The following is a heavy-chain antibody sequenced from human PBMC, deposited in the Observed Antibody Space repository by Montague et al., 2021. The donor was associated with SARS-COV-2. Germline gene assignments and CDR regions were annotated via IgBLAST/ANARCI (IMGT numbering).Heavy chain of an antibody. J-gene: IGHJ3*02. CDR1: GGSISSSNYY. D-gene: IGHD5-12*01. Sequence: SETPSLTCTVSGGSISSSNYYWDWIRQPPGKGLEWIGSIYDSGSTYYNPSLRSRVTISVDTSKNHFSLKLSSVTAADTAVYYCARRGRKLLPVATTIGGFDIWGQGTMVIVSS. V-gene: IGHV4-39*02. CDR2: IYDSGST. CDR3: ARRGRKLLPVATTIGGFDI.